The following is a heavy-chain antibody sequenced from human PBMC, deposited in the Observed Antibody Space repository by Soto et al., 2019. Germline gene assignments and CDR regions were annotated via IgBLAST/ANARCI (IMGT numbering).Heavy chain of an antibody. CDR2: IHYSGST. V-gene: IGHV4-61*01. Sequence: QVQLQESGPGLVKPSETLSLTCTVSGGSVSSDSYYWSWIRQPPGKGLEWIGKIHYSGSTNYNPSLKSRVTMSVDTSKNQFSLKLSSVTAADTAVYYCARVEQQLLQTYFDYWGQGTLLTVSS. CDR1: GGSVSSDSYY. J-gene: IGHJ4*02. CDR3: ARVEQQLLQTYFDY. D-gene: IGHD6-13*01.